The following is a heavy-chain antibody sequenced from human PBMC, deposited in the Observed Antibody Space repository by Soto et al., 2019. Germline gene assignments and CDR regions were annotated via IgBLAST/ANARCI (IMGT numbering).Heavy chain of an antibody. Sequence: SVKVSCKASGSTFSSYTISWVRQAPGQGLEWKGRIIPILGIANYAQKFQGRVTITADKSTSTAYMELSSLRSEDTAVYYCARLSRERSSGHSRDAFDIWGQGTMVTVSS. CDR3: ARLSRERSSGHSRDAFDI. V-gene: IGHV1-69*02. J-gene: IGHJ3*02. D-gene: IGHD6-19*01. CDR1: GSTFSSYT. CDR2: IIPILGIA.